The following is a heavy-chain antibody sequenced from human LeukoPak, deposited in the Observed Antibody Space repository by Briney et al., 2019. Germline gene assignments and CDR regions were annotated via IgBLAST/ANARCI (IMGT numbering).Heavy chain of an antibody. D-gene: IGHD1/OR15-1a*01. CDR1: GFTLSSYA. J-gene: IGHJ4*02. CDR2: ISGGHGGT. CDR3: AKGQYASGWNSGNY. Sequence: PGGSLRLSCAASGFTLSSYAMSWVRQAPGKGLEWVSSISGGHGGTYYADSVKGRLTISRDDSKNTLYLQVNSLRAEDTAVYYCAKGQYASGWNSGNYWGQGTLVTVSS. V-gene: IGHV3-23*01.